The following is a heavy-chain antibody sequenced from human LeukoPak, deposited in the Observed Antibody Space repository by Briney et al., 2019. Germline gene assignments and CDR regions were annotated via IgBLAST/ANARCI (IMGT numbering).Heavy chain of an antibody. CDR2: ISGSGDST. CDR1: GFTLRSYV. J-gene: IGHJ4*02. Sequence: AGGSLRLSCVASGFTLRSYVMNWVRQTPGKGLEWVSSISGSGDSTFYADSVKGRFTISRDNFKNTLNLQMNSLRAEDTAVYYCARGGPAAGRFDYWGQGTLVTVSS. V-gene: IGHV3-23*01. CDR3: ARGGPAAGRFDY. D-gene: IGHD6-13*01.